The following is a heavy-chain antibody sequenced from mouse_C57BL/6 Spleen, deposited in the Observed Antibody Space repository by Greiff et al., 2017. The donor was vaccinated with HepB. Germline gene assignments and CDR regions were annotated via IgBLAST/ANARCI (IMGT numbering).Heavy chain of an antibody. CDR2: IDPSDSYT. CDR1: GYTFTSYW. J-gene: IGHJ3*01. Sequence: VQLQQPGAELVKPGASVKLSCKASGYTFTSYWMQWVKQRPGQGLEWIGEIDPSDSYTNYNQKFKGKATLTVDTSSSTAYMQLSSLTSEDSAVYYCARADGTSFPYWGQGTLVTVSA. D-gene: IGHD3-3*01. CDR3: ARADGTSFPY. V-gene: IGHV1-50*01.